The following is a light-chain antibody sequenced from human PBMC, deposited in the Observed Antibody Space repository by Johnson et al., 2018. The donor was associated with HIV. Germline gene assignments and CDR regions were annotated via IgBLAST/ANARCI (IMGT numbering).Light chain of an antibody. CDR2: DNN. CDR3: GTWDSSLSAGGV. J-gene: IGLJ1*01. V-gene: IGLV1-51*01. CDR1: SSNIGNNY. Sequence: QLVLTQPPSVSAAPGQKVTISCSGSSSNIGNNYVSWYQQLPGTAPKLLIYDNNKRPSGIPDRFSGSKSGTSATLGITGLQTGDEADYYCGTWDSSLSAGGVFGTGTKVTDL.